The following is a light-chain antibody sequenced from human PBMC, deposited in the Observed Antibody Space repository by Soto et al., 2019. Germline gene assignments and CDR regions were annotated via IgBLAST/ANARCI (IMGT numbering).Light chain of an antibody. CDR1: QSVSNF. CDR2: GAS. Sequence: EIVLTQFPATLSLSPGDTATLSCRASQSVSNFLGWYQQKPGQAPRLLIYGASTRATGVPAMFSGSGSGTESTLTISSLQTEDFGVYYCQQYDNRSPLTFGGGTKVDIK. V-gene: IGKV3-15*01. J-gene: IGKJ4*01. CDR3: QQYDNRSPLT.